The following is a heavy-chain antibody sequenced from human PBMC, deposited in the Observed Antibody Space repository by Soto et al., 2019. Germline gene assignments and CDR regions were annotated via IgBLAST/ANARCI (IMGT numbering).Heavy chain of an antibody. CDR1: GGSFSGYY. D-gene: IGHD3-10*01. Sequence: SETLSLTCAVYGGSFSGYYWSWIRQPPGKGLEWIGEINHSGSTNYNPSLKSRVTISVDTSKNQFSLKLSSVTAADTAVHYCARVSEGSGSYYYYYYGMDVWGQGTTVTVSS. CDR2: INHSGST. V-gene: IGHV4-34*01. CDR3: ARVSEGSGSYYYYYYGMDV. J-gene: IGHJ6*02.